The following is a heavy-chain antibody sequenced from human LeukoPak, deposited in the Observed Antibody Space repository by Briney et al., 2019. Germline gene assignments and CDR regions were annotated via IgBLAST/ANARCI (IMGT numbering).Heavy chain of an antibody. D-gene: IGHD3-10*01. CDR1: GFTFSSYG. V-gene: IGHV3-30*18. CDR3: AKEVKLRGAPYGTVDY. J-gene: IGHJ4*02. CDR2: KSFDGNIK. Sequence: GRSLRLSCAASGFTFSSYGMHWVRQAPGKGLDWVAVKSFDGNIKYYADSVKGRFTISRDTSKNTLYLQMNSLRVDDTAVYYCAKEVKLRGAPYGTVDYWGQGTLVTVSS.